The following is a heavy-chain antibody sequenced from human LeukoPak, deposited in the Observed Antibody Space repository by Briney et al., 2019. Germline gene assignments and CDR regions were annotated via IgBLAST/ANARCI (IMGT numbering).Heavy chain of an antibody. CDR2: IRSKAYGGTT. D-gene: IGHD6-19*01. J-gene: IGHJ6*02. Sequence: GGSLRLSCTASGFTFGDYAMSWVRQAPGKGLEGVGFIRSKAYGGTTEYAASVKGRFTISRDDSKSIAYLQMNSLKTEDTAVYYCTRVMRSSGWDSYYYYYGMDVWGQGTTVTVSS. V-gene: IGHV3-49*04. CDR1: GFTFGDYA. CDR3: TRVMRSSGWDSYYYYYGMDV.